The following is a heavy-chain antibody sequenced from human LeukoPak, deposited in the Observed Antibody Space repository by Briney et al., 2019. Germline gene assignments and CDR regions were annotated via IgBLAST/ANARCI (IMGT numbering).Heavy chain of an antibody. CDR1: GGSISSYY. CDR3: ARDRNSGRGYFDL. CDR2: IDTSGNT. D-gene: IGHD3-10*01. Sequence: SETLSLTCNGSGGSISSYYWSWIRQPAGKGLEWIGRIDTSGNTDYNPSLKSRVTMSVDTSKNQFSLNLKSVTAADTAVYYCARDRNSGRGYFDLWGRATLVIVSS. J-gene: IGHJ2*01. V-gene: IGHV4-4*07.